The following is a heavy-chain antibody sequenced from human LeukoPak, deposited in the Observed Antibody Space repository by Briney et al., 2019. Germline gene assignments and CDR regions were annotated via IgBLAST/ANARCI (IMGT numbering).Heavy chain of an antibody. D-gene: IGHD2-2*01. CDR1: GGTFSSYA. J-gene: IGHJ4*02. CDR2: IIPIFGTA. Sequence: EASVKVSCKASGGTFSSYAISWVRQAPGQGLEWMGGIIPIFGTANYAQKFQGRVTITTDESTSTAYMELSSLRSEDTAVYYCARDGRVGSTSSSFDYWGQGTLVTVSS. CDR3: ARDGRVGSTSSSFDY. V-gene: IGHV1-69*05.